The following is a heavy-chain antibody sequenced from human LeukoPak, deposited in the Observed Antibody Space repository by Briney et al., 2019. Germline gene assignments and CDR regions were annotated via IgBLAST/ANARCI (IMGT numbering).Heavy chain of an antibody. Sequence: VASVKVSCKASGYILSSYYMHWVRQAPGQGLEWMGIINPSGGRTDYAQKFQGRVTMTRDTSTSTVYMELNSLRSEDTAPYYCARTYCGGDCNNRYFDYWGQGTLVTVSS. J-gene: IGHJ4*02. CDR1: GYILSSYY. D-gene: IGHD2-21*02. CDR3: ARTYCGGDCNNRYFDY. V-gene: IGHV1-46*01. CDR2: INPSGGRT.